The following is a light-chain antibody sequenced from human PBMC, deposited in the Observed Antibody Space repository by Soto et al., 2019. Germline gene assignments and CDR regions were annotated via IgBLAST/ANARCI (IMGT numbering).Light chain of an antibody. J-gene: IGKJ4*01. V-gene: IGKV1-39*01. CDR1: QSISTY. CDR3: QQNYSPPLS. CDR2: SAS. Sequence: DIQMTQSPSSLSASVGDRVTITCRTSQSISTYLSWFQQKPGEAPRLLMYSASSLPSGVPSRFIGSGSRTDFTLTISSLQPEDFATYYCQQNYSPPLSFGGGTKVEV.